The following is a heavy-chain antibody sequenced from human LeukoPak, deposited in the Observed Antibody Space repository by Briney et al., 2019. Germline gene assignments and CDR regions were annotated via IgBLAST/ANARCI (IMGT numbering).Heavy chain of an antibody. V-gene: IGHV3-53*01. D-gene: IGHD1-26*01. CDR1: GFTVSSNY. CDR3: ASLSGSSLNAFDI. CDR2: IYSGGST. Sequence: GGSLRLSCAASGFTVSSNYMSWVRQAPGKGLEWVPVIYSGGSTYYADSVKGRFTISRDNSKNTLYLQMNSLRAEDTAVYYCASLSGSSLNAFDIWGQGAMVTVSS. J-gene: IGHJ3*02.